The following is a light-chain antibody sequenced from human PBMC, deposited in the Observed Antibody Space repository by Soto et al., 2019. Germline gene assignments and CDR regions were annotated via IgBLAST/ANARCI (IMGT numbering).Light chain of an antibody. CDR1: QSVSSSY. CDR2: GAS. J-gene: IGKJ1*01. CDR3: QQYGSSPPWT. V-gene: IGKV3-20*01. Sequence: EIVLTQSPGTLSLSPGERATLSCRASQSVSSSYLAWYHQKPGQAPRLLIYGASSRATGIPDMFSGSVSGTGFTLTISRLEPEDFAVYYCQQYGSSPPWTFGQGTKVEIK.